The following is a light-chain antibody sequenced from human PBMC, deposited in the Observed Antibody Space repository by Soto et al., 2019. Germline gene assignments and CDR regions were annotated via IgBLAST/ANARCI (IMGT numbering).Light chain of an antibody. CDR1: QSVSSGY. CDR3: QQYGSSGT. Sequence: EIVLTQSPGTLSLSPGERATLSCRASQSVSSGYLAWYQQKPGQAPRLLIYGASGRATGIPDRFSGSGSGTDFTLTISRLEPEDFAVYYCQQYGSSGTFGQGTKVDIK. V-gene: IGKV3-20*01. J-gene: IGKJ1*01. CDR2: GAS.